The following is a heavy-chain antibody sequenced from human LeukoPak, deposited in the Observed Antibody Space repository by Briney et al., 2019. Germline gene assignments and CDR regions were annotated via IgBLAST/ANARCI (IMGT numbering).Heavy chain of an antibody. CDR2: IIPLFGTT. D-gene: IGHD4/OR15-4a*01. Sequence: SVKVSCKASGGTFGAFGINWVRQAPGQGLEWMGGIIPLFGTTDYAQKFQGRVTITADESTNTAYMELSSLRSDDTAIYYCARGRVFHFGGIDVFDIWGQGTMVTVSS. CDR3: ARGRVFHFGGIDVFDI. J-gene: IGHJ3*02. CDR1: GGTFGAFG. V-gene: IGHV1-69*01.